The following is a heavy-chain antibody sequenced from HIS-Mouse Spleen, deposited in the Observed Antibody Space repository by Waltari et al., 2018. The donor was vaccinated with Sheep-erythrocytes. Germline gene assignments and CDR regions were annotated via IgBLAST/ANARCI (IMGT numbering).Heavy chain of an antibody. CDR1: GFTFSSYG. J-gene: IGHJ3*02. V-gene: IGHV3-30*18. D-gene: IGHD7-27*01. CDR2: ISYDGSNK. CDR3: AKDRLNWGVGHDAFDI. Sequence: QVQLVESGGGVVQPGRSLRLSCAASGFTFSSYGMHWVRQAPGKGREWVAVISYDGSNKYYADSVKGRFTISRDNSKNTLYLQMNSLRAEDTAVYYCAKDRLNWGVGHDAFDIWGQGTMVTVSS.